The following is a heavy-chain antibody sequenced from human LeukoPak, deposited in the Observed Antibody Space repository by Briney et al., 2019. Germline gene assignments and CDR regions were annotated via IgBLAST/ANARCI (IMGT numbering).Heavy chain of an antibody. D-gene: IGHD3-22*01. V-gene: IGHV3-49*03. Sequence: GGPLRLSCTASGFTFGDYAMSWFRQAPGKGLEWVGFIRSETYGGTTEYAASVKGRFSISRDDSKSIAYLQMNSLKTEDTAVYFCTRDPAGYAYGYSFFDYWGQGTLVTVSS. CDR2: IRSETYGGTT. CDR1: GFTFGDYA. CDR3: TRDPAGYAYGYSFFDY. J-gene: IGHJ4*02.